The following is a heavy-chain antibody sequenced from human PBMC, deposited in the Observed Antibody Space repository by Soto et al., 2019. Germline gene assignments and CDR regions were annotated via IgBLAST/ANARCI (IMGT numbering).Heavy chain of an antibody. CDR3: ASLFWSGYFRKAFDY. V-gene: IGHV4-34*01. CDR1: GGSFSGYY. Sequence: SETLSLTCAFYGGSFSGYYWSWIRQPPGKGLEWIGEINHSGSTNYNPSLKSRVTISVDTSKNQFSLKMSSVTAADTAVYYCASLFWSGYFRKAFDYCGQXTLVTVSS. CDR2: INHSGST. D-gene: IGHD3-3*01. J-gene: IGHJ4*02.